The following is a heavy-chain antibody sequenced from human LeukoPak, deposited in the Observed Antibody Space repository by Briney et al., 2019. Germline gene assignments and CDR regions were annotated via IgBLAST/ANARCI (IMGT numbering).Heavy chain of an antibody. J-gene: IGHJ1*01. CDR3: AKDRNYDSSGYYPH. Sequence: GGSLRLSCAASGFTFSSYAMHWVRQAPGKGLEWVSGISWNSGSIGYADSVKGRLTISRDNAKNSLYLQMNSLRAEDTALYYCAKDRNYDSSGYYPHWGQGTLVTVSS. CDR1: GFTFSSYA. V-gene: IGHV3-9*01. D-gene: IGHD3-22*01. CDR2: ISWNSGSI.